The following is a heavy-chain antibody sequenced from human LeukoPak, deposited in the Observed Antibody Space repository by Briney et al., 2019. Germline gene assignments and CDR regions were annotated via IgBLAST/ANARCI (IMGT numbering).Heavy chain of an antibody. CDR2: IIPIFGTA. V-gene: IGHV1-69*05. D-gene: IGHD3-22*01. J-gene: IGHJ4*02. CDR3: ARTDSSGYLTDY. Sequence: ASVKVSCKASGGTFSSYAISWVQQAPGQGLEWMGRIIPIFGTANYAQKFQGRVTITTDESTSTAYMELSSLRSEDTAVYYCARTDSSGYLTDYWGQGTLVTVSS. CDR1: GGTFSSYA.